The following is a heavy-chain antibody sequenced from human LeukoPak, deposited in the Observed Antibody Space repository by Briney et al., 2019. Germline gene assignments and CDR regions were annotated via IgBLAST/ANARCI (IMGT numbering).Heavy chain of an antibody. Sequence: GASVKVSCKASGYTFTKYPMNWVRQAPGQGLEWMGWINTNTGNPTYAQGFTGRFVFSLDTSVSTAYLQISSLKAEDTAMYYCARPNSGSYFSAFDYWGQGTLVTVSS. J-gene: IGHJ4*02. V-gene: IGHV7-4-1*02. D-gene: IGHD1-26*01. CDR3: ARPNSGSYFSAFDY. CDR1: GYTFTKYP. CDR2: INTNTGNP.